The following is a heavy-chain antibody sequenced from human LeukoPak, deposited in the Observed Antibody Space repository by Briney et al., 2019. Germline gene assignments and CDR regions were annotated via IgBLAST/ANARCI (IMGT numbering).Heavy chain of an antibody. J-gene: IGHJ6*03. Sequence: GASVKVSCKASGYIFTAYYVHWVRQAPGQGLEWMGWIRPKNGDTKFAQSFQGRVTLTSDTTINTIYLELSGLRSGDTATYYCARDTWFGNYYFDVRGSGTTVTVSS. CDR3: ARDTWFGNYYFDV. D-gene: IGHD3-10*01. CDR2: IRPKNGDT. CDR1: GYIFTAYY. V-gene: IGHV1-2*02.